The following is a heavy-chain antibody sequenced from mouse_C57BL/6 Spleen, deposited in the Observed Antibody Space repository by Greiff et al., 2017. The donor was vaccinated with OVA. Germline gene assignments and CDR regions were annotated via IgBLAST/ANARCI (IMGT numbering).Heavy chain of an antibody. Sequence: QVQLQQSGPELVKPGASVKISCKASGYSFTSYYIHWVKQRPGQGLQWIGWIYPGSGNTKYNEKFKGKATLTADTSSSTAYMQLSSLTSEDSAVDYCARGDYDYDDAMDYWGQGTSVTVSS. V-gene: IGHV1-66*01. J-gene: IGHJ4*01. CDR2: IYPGSGNT. CDR1: GYSFTSYY. D-gene: IGHD2-4*01. CDR3: ARGDYDYDDAMDY.